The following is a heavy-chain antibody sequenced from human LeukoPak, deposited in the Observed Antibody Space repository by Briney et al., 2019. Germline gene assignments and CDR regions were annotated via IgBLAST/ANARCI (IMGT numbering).Heavy chain of an antibody. CDR3: ARHEAVAGTVDY. CDR2: IYCSGST. J-gene: IGHJ4*02. CDR1: GGSISSYH. Sequence: SETLSLTCTVSGGSISSYHWGWIRQPPGKGLEWIGYIYCSGSTNYNPSLKSRVTISVDTSKNQFSLKLSSVTAADTAVYYCARHEAVAGTVDYWGQGTLVTVSS. V-gene: IGHV4-59*08. D-gene: IGHD6-19*01.